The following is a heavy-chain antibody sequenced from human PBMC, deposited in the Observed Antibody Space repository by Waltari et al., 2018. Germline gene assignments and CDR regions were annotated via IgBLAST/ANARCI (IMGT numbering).Heavy chain of an antibody. CDR1: GFTFSDYW. D-gene: IGHD2-21*01. CDR2: IKKDGGDK. Sequence: EVQLVESGGGLVQPGGSLRLSCAAFGFTFSDYWMTWVRQAPGKGLEWVAKIKKDGGDKYYVDSVKGRFTVSRDNAKNSLYLQMSSLRAEDTAVYYCARDRGYCGGDCYKNLDSWGQGTLVAVSS. J-gene: IGHJ4*02. CDR3: ARDRGYCGGDCYKNLDS. V-gene: IGHV3-7*01.